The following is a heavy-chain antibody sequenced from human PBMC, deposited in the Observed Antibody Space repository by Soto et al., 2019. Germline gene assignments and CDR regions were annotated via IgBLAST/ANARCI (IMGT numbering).Heavy chain of an antibody. CDR1: GYTFTGYY. CDR3: ARDFRLDDSSGYLPYYYGMDV. V-gene: IGHV1-2*04. Sequence: AASVKVSCKASGYTFTGYYMHWVRQAPGQGLEWMGWINPNSGGTNYAQKFQGWVTMTRDTSISTAYMELSRLRSDDTAVYYCARDFRLDDSSGYLPYYYGMDVWGQGTTVTVSS. CDR2: INPNSGGT. J-gene: IGHJ6*02. D-gene: IGHD3-22*01.